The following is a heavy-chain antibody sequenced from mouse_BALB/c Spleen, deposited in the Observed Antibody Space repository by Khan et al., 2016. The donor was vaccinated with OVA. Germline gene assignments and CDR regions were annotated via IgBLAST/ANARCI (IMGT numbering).Heavy chain of an antibody. D-gene: IGHD1-3*01. V-gene: IGHV2-9*02. Sequence: QVQLKLPGPRLVAPSQSLSITCTVSGFSLTSYGVHWVRHPPGKGLEWLGVIWAGGSTNYHSALMSRLSISKDNSKSQVFLKMNSLQTEDTAMYYCARLEDIGGQGTTLTVSS. CDR1: GFSLTSYG. J-gene: IGHJ2*01. CDR3: ARLEDI. CDR2: IWAGGST.